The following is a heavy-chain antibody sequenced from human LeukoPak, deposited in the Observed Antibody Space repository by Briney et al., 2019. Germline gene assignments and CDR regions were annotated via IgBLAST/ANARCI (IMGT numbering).Heavy chain of an antibody. CDR1: GGTFSSYA. CDR2: IIPIFGTA. Sequence: ASVKVSCKASGGTFSSYAISWVRQAPGQGLEWMGGIIPIFGTANYAQKFQGRVTINADESTSTAYMELSSLRSEDTAVYYCARERFDGVGSGPAYQLLWFGGKFDYWGQGTLVTVSS. J-gene: IGHJ4*02. V-gene: IGHV1-69*13. D-gene: IGHD3-10*01. CDR3: ARERFDGVGSGPAYQLLWFGGKFDY.